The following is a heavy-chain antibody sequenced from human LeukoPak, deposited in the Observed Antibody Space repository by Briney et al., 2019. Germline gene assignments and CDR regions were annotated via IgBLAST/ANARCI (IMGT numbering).Heavy chain of an antibody. CDR3: ARAAGSGSYYLSLNFDY. CDR1: GFTFSSFA. CDR2: ISYDGSTR. J-gene: IGHJ4*02. V-gene: IGHV3-30-3*01. D-gene: IGHD3-10*01. Sequence: PGGSLGLSCAASGFTFSSFAMHWVRQAPGKGLEWVALISYDGSTRYYPDSVKGRFTISRDNSKNTLSLQMNSLRAEDTAVYYCARAAGSGSYYLSLNFDYWGQGTLVTVSS.